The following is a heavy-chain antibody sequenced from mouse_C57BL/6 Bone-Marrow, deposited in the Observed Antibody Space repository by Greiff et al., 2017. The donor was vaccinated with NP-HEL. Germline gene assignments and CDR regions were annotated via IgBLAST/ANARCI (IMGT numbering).Heavy chain of an antibody. V-gene: IGHV1-55*01. CDR1: GYTFTSYW. CDR2: IYPGSGST. D-gene: IGHD4-1*01. J-gene: IGHJ4*01. Sequence: QVHVKQPGAELVKPGASVKMSCKASGYTFTSYWITWVKQRPGQGLEWIGDIYPGSGSTNYNEKFKSKATLTVDTSSSTAYMQLSSLTSEDSAVYYCARFGTGIGYAMDYWGQGTSVTVSS. CDR3: ARFGTGIGYAMDY.